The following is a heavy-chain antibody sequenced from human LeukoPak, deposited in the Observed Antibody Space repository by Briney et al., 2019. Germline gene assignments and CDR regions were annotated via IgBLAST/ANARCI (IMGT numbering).Heavy chain of an antibody. V-gene: IGHV3-9*01. CDR3: AEGVAVAGTDWFDP. Sequence: GRSLRLSCAASGFTFDDYAMHWVRHAPGKGLEWVSGISWNSGSIGYADSVKGRFTISRDNAKNSLYLQMNSLRAEDTALYYCAEGVAVAGTDWFDPWGQGTLVTVSS. D-gene: IGHD6-13*01. J-gene: IGHJ5*02. CDR2: ISWNSGSI. CDR1: GFTFDDYA.